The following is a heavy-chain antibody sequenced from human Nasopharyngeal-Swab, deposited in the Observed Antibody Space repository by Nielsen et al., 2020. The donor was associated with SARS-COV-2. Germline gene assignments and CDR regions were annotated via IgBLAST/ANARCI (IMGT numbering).Heavy chain of an antibody. J-gene: IGHJ6*03. CDR2: IYYSGST. CDR3: ARERGRGGIWNYYYYYMDV. Sequence: SESLSLTCTVSGGSISSSRYYWGWIRQPPGKGLEWIGSIYYSGSTYYHPSPTSRVTKSVDTSKNQFSLKLSSVTAADTAVYYCARERGRGGIWNYYYYYMDVWGKGTTVTVSS. D-gene: IGHD3-10*01. V-gene: IGHV4-39*07. CDR1: GGSISSSRYY.